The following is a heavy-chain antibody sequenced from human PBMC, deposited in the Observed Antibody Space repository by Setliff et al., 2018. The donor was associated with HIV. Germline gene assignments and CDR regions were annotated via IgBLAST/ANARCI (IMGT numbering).Heavy chain of an antibody. CDR2: ISYTGST. Sequence: SETLSLTCTVPGGSINRSNYYWGWIRQPPGKGLEWIGTISYTGSTYYDPSLKSRVTISLDTSKNQFFLKLSSVTAPDTAIYYCARQTWEYYDTLTGYYRSPKNFDYWGQGTLVTVPQ. CDR3: ARQTWEYYDTLTGYYRSPKNFDY. CDR1: GGSINRSNYY. D-gene: IGHD3-9*01. V-gene: IGHV4-39*01. J-gene: IGHJ4*02.